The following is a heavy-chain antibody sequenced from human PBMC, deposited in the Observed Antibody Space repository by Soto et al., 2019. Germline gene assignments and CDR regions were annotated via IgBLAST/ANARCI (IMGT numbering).Heavy chain of an antibody. D-gene: IGHD2-2*01. Sequence: ASVKVSCKASGYTFTSYYMHWVRQAPGQGLEWMGIINPSGGSTSYAQKFQGRVTMTRDTSTSTVYMELSSLRSEDTAVYYCAMVDGCNAPHDAFDIWGQGTMVTVSS. CDR1: GYTFTSYY. CDR2: INPSGGST. V-gene: IGHV1-46*01. J-gene: IGHJ3*02. CDR3: AMVDGCNAPHDAFDI.